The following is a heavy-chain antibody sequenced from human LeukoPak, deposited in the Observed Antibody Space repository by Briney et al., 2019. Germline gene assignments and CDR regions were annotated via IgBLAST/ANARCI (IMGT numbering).Heavy chain of an antibody. CDR2: ISGSGGST. Sequence: PGGSLRLSCAASGFTVSHNYMSWVRQAPGKGLEWVSAISGSGGSTYYADSVKGRFTISRDNSKNTLYLQMDSLRAEDTAVYYCAKAVVPALLWGQGTLVTVSS. D-gene: IGHD2-2*01. CDR3: AKAVVPALL. J-gene: IGHJ4*02. V-gene: IGHV3-23*01. CDR1: GFTVSHNY.